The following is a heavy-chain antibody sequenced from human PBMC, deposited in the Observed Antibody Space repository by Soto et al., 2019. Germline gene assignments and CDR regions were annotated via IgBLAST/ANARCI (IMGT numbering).Heavy chain of an antibody. CDR3: AREKYYYDSSGPLLDY. CDR2: IIPIFGTA. J-gene: IGHJ4*02. Sequence: ASVKVSCKASGGTFSSYAISWVRQAPGQGLEWMGGIIPIFGTANYAQKFQGRVTITADESTSTAYMELSSLRSEDTAVYYCAREKYYYDSSGPLLDYWGQGTLVTVSS. D-gene: IGHD3-22*01. V-gene: IGHV1-69*13. CDR1: GGTFSSYA.